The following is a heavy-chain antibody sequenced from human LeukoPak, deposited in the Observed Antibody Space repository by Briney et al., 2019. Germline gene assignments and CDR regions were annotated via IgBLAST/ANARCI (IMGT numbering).Heavy chain of an antibody. D-gene: IGHD2-21*02. CDR1: NDSISSGYY. V-gene: IGHV4-38-2*02. CDR2: IYHSGST. Sequence: PSETLSLTCTVSNDSISSGYYWGWIRQPPGKGLEWIGSIYHSGSTYYNPSLKSRVTISVDTSKNQFSLKLSSVTAADTAVYYCARAEIVVVTAEIMNWFDPWGQGTLVTVSS. CDR3: ARAEIVVVTAEIMNWFDP. J-gene: IGHJ5*02.